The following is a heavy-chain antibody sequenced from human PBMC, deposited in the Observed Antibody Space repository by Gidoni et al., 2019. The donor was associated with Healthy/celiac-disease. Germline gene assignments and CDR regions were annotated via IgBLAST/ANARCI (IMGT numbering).Heavy chain of an antibody. CDR2: ISSSSSYI. CDR3: ARGITIFEMADAFDI. J-gene: IGHJ3*02. V-gene: IGHV3-21*01. CDR1: GFTFSSYS. D-gene: IGHD3-3*01. Sequence: EVQLVESGGGLVKPGGSLRLSCAASGFTFSSYSMNWVRQAPGKGLEWVSSISSSSSYIYYADSVKGRFTISRDNAKNSLYLQMNSLRAEDTAVYYCARGITIFEMADAFDIWGQGTMVTVSS.